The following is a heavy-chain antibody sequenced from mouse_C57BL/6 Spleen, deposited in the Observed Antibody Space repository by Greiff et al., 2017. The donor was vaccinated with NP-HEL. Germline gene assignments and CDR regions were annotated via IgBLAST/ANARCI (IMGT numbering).Heavy chain of an antibody. CDR1: GFTFSDYG. J-gene: IGHJ2*01. CDR3: AMQVIYDGYYYFDY. D-gene: IGHD2-3*01. Sequence: EVQVVESGGGLVKPGGSLKLSCAASGFTFSDYGMHWVRQAPEKGLEWVAYISSGSSTIYYADTVKGRFTISRDNAKNTLFLQMTSLRSEDTAMYYWAMQVIYDGYYYFDYWGQGTTLTVSS. V-gene: IGHV5-17*01. CDR2: ISSGSSTI.